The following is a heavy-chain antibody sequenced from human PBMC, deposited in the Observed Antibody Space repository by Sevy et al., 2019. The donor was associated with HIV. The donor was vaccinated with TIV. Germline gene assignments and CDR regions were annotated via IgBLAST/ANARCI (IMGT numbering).Heavy chain of an antibody. D-gene: IGHD1-1*01. Sequence: ASVKVSCKASGGTSSSYGISWVRQAPGQGLEWMGIFIPIFGTTNYAQKFQGRVTFTADESTRTAYIELSSLISEDTAVYYCAGLYQDDHAVQTFDIWGQGTMVTISS. CDR1: GGTSSSYG. CDR2: FIPIFGTT. V-gene: IGHV1-69*13. CDR3: AGLYQDDHAVQTFDI. J-gene: IGHJ3*02.